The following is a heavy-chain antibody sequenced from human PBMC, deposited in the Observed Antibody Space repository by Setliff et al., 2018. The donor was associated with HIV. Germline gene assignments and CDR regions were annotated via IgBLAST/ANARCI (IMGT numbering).Heavy chain of an antibody. J-gene: IGHJ4*02. CDR2: ISGSGGST. CDR3: AKTQTVITVYGPFDS. Sequence: PGGSLRLSCAVSGFRFRGHAMNWVRQAPGKGLEWVSVISGSGGSTFYADSVKGRFTISRDNSNNTVYLQMNSLRAEDTAMYYCAKTQTVITVYGPFDSWGQGTPVTVSS. V-gene: IGHV3-23*01. D-gene: IGHD4-4*01. CDR1: GFRFRGHA.